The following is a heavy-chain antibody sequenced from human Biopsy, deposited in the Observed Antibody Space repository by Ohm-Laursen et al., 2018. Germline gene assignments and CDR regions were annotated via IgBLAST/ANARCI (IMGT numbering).Heavy chain of an antibody. CDR3: VRGGSGSGYYGMDV. Sequence: SSVKVSCKASGDTFNKYGIFWVRQAPGQGLEWMGRIIPIVDIVNYAQRFQGRVTMTADKPTSTAYLDLSSLISEDTAVYYCVRGGSGSGYYGMDVWGQGTTVTVSS. D-gene: IGHD3-10*01. J-gene: IGHJ6*02. V-gene: IGHV1-69*04. CDR2: IIPIVDIV. CDR1: GDTFNKYG.